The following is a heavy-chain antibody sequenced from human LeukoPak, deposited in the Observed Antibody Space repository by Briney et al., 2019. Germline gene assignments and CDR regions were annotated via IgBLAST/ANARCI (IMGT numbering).Heavy chain of an antibody. CDR2: ISGSGGST. CDR3: ASTMVRGVTHYYYYGMDV. D-gene: IGHD3-10*01. J-gene: IGHJ6*02. V-gene: IGHV3-23*01. Sequence: GGSLRLSCAASGFTFSSYPMSWVRQAPGKGLEWVSAISGSGGSTYYADSVKGRFTISRDNSKNTLYLQMNSLRAEDTAVYYCASTMVRGVTHYYYYGMDVWGQGTTVTVSS. CDR1: GFTFSSYP.